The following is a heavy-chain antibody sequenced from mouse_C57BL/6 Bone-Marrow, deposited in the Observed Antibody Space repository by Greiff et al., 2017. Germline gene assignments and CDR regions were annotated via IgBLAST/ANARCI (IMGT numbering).Heavy chain of an antibody. J-gene: IGHJ2*01. CDR3: AEIYYYGSRDYFDY. CDR2: IYPGDGDT. CDR1: GYAFSSSW. V-gene: IGHV1-82*01. Sequence: VQLQQSGPELVKPGASVKISCKASGYAFSSSWMNWVKQRPGKGLEWIGRIYPGDGDTNYNGKFKGKATLTADKSSSTAYMHLSSLTSEDSAVYFCAEIYYYGSRDYFDYWGQGTTLTVSS. D-gene: IGHD1-1*01.